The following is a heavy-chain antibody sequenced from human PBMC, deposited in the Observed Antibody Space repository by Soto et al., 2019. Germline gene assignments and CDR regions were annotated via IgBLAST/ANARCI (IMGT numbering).Heavy chain of an antibody. CDR2: TTLYNGNT. CDR3: AYIVVVVAATRVYYYYYMDV. Sequence: ASVKVSCKASGYTFTGYYMHWLQQAPGQGLERMRWTTLYNGNTNYAKKFQGRVTITRDMSLRTAYIELSSLRSEDSAVYYWAYIVVVVAATRVYYYYYMDVWGKGTTVTVSS. J-gene: IGHJ6*03. CDR1: GYTFTGYY. V-gene: IGHV1-2*02. D-gene: IGHD2-15*01.